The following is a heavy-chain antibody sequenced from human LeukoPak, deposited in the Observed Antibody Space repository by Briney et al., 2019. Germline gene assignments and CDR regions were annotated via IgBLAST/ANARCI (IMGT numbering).Heavy chain of an antibody. D-gene: IGHD2-15*01. CDR3: ARSQLHIVVVVAAKPQHILTYYFDY. CDR2: INPNSGGT. J-gene: IGHJ4*02. Sequence: ASVKVSCKASGYTFTGYYMHWVRQAPGQGLEWMGWINPNSGGTNYAQKFQGRVTMTRDTSISTAYMELSRLRSDDTAVYYCARSQLHIVVVVAAKPQHILTYYFDYWGQGTLVTVSS. V-gene: IGHV1-2*02. CDR1: GYTFTGYY.